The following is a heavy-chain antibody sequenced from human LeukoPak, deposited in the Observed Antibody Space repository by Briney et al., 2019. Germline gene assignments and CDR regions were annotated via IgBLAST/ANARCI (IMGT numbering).Heavy chain of an antibody. V-gene: IGHV3-30-3*01. J-gene: IGHJ4*02. Sequence: GGSLRLSCAASGFTFSSYAMHWVRQAPGKGLEWVAVISYDGSNKYYADSVKGRFTISRDNSKNTLYLQMNSLRAEDTAVYYCARDRGTTFAYWGQGTLVTVSS. CDR2: ISYDGSNK. D-gene: IGHD3-10*01. CDR1: GFTFSSYA. CDR3: ARDRGTTFAY.